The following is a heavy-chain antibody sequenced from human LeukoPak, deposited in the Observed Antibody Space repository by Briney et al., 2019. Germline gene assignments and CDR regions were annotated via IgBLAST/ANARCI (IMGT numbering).Heavy chain of an antibody. Sequence: SLRLSCAASGFTFSSYGMHWVRQAPGKGLEWVAVIWYDGSNKYYADSVKGRFTISRDNSRNTLYLQMNSLRAEDTAVYYCAKGPHYGSEFDYWGQGTLVSVSS. V-gene: IGHV3-33*06. CDR1: GFTFSSYG. CDR3: AKGPHYGSEFDY. J-gene: IGHJ4*02. CDR2: IWYDGSNK. D-gene: IGHD3-10*01.